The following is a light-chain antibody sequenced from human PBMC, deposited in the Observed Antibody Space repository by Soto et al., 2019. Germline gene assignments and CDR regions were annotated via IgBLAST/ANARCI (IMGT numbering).Light chain of an antibody. CDR1: QSIRTY. V-gene: IGKV3-11*01. J-gene: IGKJ4*01. CDR2: DAS. CDR3: QQRATWPLT. Sequence: EIVLTQSPATLSFSPGERASLSCRASQSIRTYLARYQQKPGQAPRLLIYDASNRATGIPARFSGSGSGTDLTLTIRRLEAEDLAVYYCQQRATWPLTFGGGPKVEIK.